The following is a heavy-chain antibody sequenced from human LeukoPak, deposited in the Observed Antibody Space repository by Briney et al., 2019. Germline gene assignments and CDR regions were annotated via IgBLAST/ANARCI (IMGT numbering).Heavy chain of an antibody. CDR2: INPSGGST. CDR3: ARGDVLRFLEWFHPYYYYYMDV. CDR1: GHTFTSYY. V-gene: IGHV1-46*01. D-gene: IGHD3-3*01. J-gene: IGHJ6*03. Sequence: ASVKVSCKASGHTFTSYYMHWVRQAPGQGLEWMGIINPSGGSTSYAHKFNGRGTMTRDMSTSTVYMELSSLRSEDTAVYYCARGDVLRFLEWFHPYYYYYMDVWGKGTTVTVSS.